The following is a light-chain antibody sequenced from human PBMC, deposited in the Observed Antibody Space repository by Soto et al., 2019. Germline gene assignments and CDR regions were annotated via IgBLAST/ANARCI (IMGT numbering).Light chain of an antibody. J-gene: IGKJ2*01. Sequence: DIQMTQSPSSLSASVGDRVTITFQASPAINNDLTWYQQQPGQPPKLLIYGASILETGVPSRFSGSGAGKHFTFTISSLQPEDIATYYCQQYDNVPTFGQGHKLEMK. V-gene: IGKV1-33*01. CDR3: QQYDNVPT. CDR2: GAS. CDR1: PAINND.